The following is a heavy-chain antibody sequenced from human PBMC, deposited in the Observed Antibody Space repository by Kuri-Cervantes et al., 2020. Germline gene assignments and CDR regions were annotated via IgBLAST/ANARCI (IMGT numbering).Heavy chain of an antibody. V-gene: IGHV2-70*12. Sequence: SGPTLVKPTQTLTLTCTFSGFSLSTRGVGVGWIRQPPGKALEWLARIDWDDDKFYSTSLKTRLTISKDTSKNQVVLTMTNMDPVDTATYYCSHSRGLTGDYYFDYWGQGTLVTVSS. CDR1: GFSLSTRGVG. D-gene: IGHD1-20*01. CDR3: SHSRGLTGDYYFDY. J-gene: IGHJ4*02. CDR2: IDWDDDK.